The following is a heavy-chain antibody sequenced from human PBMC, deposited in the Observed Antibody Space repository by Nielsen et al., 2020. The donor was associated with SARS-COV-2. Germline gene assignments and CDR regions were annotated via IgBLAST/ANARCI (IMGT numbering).Heavy chain of an antibody. CDR3: ARAGAVAGSLSPFEY. CDR2: INAHGDTT. V-gene: IGHV1-46*04. D-gene: IGHD6-19*01. CDR1: GNTITNYF. Sequence: ASVKVSCKASGNTITNYFMHWVRQAPGQGLEWMGIINAHGDTTTYAQKLKGRVTMTRDTSTSTVYMELTSLRSEDTAVYYCARAGAVAGSLSPFEYWGQGTLVTVSS. J-gene: IGHJ4*02.